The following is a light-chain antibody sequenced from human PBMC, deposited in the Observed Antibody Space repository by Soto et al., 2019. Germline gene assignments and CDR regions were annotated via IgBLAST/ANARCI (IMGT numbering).Light chain of an antibody. CDR3: SSFTSDTTYV. CDR1: SSDVGSYNR. CDR2: EVS. V-gene: IGLV2-18*02. J-gene: IGLJ1*01. Sequence: QSVLTQPPSVSGSPGQSVAVSCTGTSSDVGSYNRVSWYQQPPGTAPKLMIYEVSNRPSGVPDRFSGSKSGNTAPLTISGLQAEDEADYYCSSFTSDTTYVLGTGTKVTVL.